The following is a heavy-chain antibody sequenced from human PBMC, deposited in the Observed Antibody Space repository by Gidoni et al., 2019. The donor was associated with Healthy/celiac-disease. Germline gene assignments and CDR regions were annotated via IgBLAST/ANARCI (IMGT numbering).Heavy chain of an antibody. CDR3: ARSGTGNYFDY. J-gene: IGHJ4*02. Sequence: EVQLVESGGGLVQPGRSLRLSCAASGFTFDDYAMHWVRQAPGKGLEWVSGISWNSGSIGYADSVKGRFTISRDNAKNSLYLQMNSLRAEDTALYYCARSGTGNYFDYWGQGTLVTVSS. CDR2: ISWNSGSI. CDR1: GFTFDDYA. D-gene: IGHD3-10*01. V-gene: IGHV3-9*01.